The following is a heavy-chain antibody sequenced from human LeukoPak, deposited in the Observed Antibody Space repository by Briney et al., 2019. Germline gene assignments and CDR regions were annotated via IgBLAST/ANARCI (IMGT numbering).Heavy chain of an antibody. CDR1: GFTLSSYG. CDR3: ARDGTYDSSIDY. J-gene: IGHJ4*02. D-gene: IGHD3-22*01. CDR2: INSDGSST. V-gene: IGHV3-74*01. Sequence: PGGSLRLSCAASGFTLSSYGMHWVRQAPGKGLVWVSRINSDGSSTSYADSVKGRFTISRDNAKNTLYLQMNSLRAEDAAVYYCARDGTYDSSIDYWGQGTLVTVSS.